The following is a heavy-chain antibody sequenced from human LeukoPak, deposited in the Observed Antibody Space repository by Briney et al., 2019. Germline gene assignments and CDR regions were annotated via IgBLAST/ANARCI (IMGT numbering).Heavy chain of an antibody. D-gene: IGHD6-13*01. CDR3: ARGRIAAAGTFSVRWVGSGWFDP. CDR1: GYTFTSYG. J-gene: IGHJ5*02. Sequence: GASVKVSCKASGYTFTSYGISWVRQAPGQGLEWMGWTSAYNGNTNYAQKLQGRVTMTTDTSTSTAYMGLRSLRSDNTAVYYCARGRIAAAGTFSVRWVGSGWFDPWGQGTLVTVSS. CDR2: TSAYNGNT. V-gene: IGHV1-18*01.